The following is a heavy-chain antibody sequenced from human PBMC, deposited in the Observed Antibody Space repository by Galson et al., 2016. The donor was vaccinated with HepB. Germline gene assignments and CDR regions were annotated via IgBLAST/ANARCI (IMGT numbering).Heavy chain of an antibody. D-gene: IGHD1-26*01. CDR1: GLTVSRSY. CDR2: KCGNSGSM. Sequence: SLRLSCAASGLTVSRSYMSRVRKAPGKGLEWVSTKCGNSGSMYYADSVKGRFPISRDHSKNTLYLQMETLRAEDTAVYYCAKDTRLSTRATSDYFDYWGQGTLVTVSS. CDR3: AKDTRLSTRATSDYFDY. V-gene: IGHV3-23*01. J-gene: IGHJ4*02.